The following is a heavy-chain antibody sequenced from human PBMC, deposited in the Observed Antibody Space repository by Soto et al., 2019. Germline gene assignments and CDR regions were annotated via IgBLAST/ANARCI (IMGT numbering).Heavy chain of an antibody. V-gene: IGHV4-31*03. CDR2: IYYSGTT. J-gene: IGHJ5*02. CDR3: ERLPFCTGGSCYSRGIDP. CDR1: GGSISSGDFY. Sequence: PSETLSLTCTVSGGSISSGDFYWSWIRQHPGKGLEWIGYIYYSGTTYYNPSLRSRLTISVDTSKDQFSLELTSVTAADTAVYYCERLPFCTGGSCYSRGIDPWGQGTLVTVSS. D-gene: IGHD2-15*01.